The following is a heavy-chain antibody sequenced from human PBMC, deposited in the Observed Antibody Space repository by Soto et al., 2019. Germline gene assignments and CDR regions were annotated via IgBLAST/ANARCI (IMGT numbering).Heavy chain of an antibody. V-gene: IGHV1-58*01. Sequence: SVKVSCKASGFTFTSSAVQWVRQARGQRLEWIGWIVVGSGNTNYAQKFQERVTITRDMSTSTAYMELSSLRSEDTAVYYCAALDIVVTIPYYYSNGMDVWCQGTTVTVFS. CDR2: IVVGSGNT. J-gene: IGHJ6*02. CDR3: AALDIVVTIPYYYSNGMDV. D-gene: IGHD5-12*01. CDR1: GFTFTSSA.